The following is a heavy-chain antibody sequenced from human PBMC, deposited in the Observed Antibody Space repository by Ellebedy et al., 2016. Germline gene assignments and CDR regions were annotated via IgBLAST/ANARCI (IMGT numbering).Heavy chain of an antibody. CDR1: GYSFTSYW. J-gene: IGHJ4*01. Sequence: GESLKISXKGSGYSFTSYWIGWVRQMPGKGLEWMGIIYPGDSGTRYSPSFQGQVTVSADKSIRTAYLQWTSLQASDTAMYFCARRRNYGAIDPIAGYYFDYWGQGTLVTVSS. CDR2: IYPGDSGT. V-gene: IGHV5-51*01. CDR3: ARRRNYGAIDPIAGYYFDY. D-gene: IGHD4/OR15-4a*01.